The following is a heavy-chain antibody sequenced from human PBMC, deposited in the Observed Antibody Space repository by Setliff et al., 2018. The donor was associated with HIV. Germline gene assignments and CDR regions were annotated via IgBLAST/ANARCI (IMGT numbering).Heavy chain of an antibody. D-gene: IGHD5-18*01. CDR3: AKDWGDVDTAMAFDY. V-gene: IGHV3-30*02. CDR2: IRYDGSNK. Sequence: GGSLRLSCAASGFTFSSYGMHWVRQAPGKGLEWVAFIRYDGSNKYYADSVKGRFTISRDNSKNTLYLQMSSLRAEDTAVYYCAKDWGDVDTAMAFDYWGQGTLVTVSS. J-gene: IGHJ4*02. CDR1: GFTFSSYG.